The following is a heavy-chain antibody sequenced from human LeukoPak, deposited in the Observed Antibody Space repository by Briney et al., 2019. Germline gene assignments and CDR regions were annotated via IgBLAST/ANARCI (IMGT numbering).Heavy chain of an antibody. D-gene: IGHD1-26*01. V-gene: IGHV3-74*01. CDR2: INEDGSIT. Sequence: GGSLRLSCAVSGFTFRTYWMHWVRQVPGEGLVWVSRINEDGSITNYADSVKGRFSISRDNAKNTLYLRMNSLRAEDTAVYYCGRDLGGRSGYWGQGTLVTVSS. J-gene: IGHJ4*02. CDR3: GRDLGGRSGY. CDR1: GFTFRTYW.